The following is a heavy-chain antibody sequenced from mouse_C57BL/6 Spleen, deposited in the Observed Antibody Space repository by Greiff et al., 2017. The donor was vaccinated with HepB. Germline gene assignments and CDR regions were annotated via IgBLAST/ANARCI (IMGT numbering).Heavy chain of an antibody. J-gene: IGHJ3*01. Sequence: VQLQQSGPELVKPGASVKISCKASGYSFTSYYIHWVKQRPGQGLEWIGWIYPGSGNTKYNEKFKGKATLTADTSSSTAYMQLSSLTSEDSAVYYCARSGDGLFAYWGQGTLVTVSA. CDR1: GYSFTSYY. CDR3: ARSGDGLFAY. CDR2: IYPGSGNT. V-gene: IGHV1-66*01. D-gene: IGHD2-3*01.